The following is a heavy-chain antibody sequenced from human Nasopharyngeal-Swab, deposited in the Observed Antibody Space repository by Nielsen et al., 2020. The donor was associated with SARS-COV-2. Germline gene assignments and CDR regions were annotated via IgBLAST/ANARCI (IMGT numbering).Heavy chain of an antibody. CDR1: GFTFSTYW. CDR3: TRAGNYRNDY. J-gene: IGHJ4*02. CDR2: INEDGKSI. V-gene: IGHV3-74*01. D-gene: IGHD3-22*01. Sequence: GESLQISCAASGFTFSTYWMHWVRQAPGEGLVWVSRINEDGKSISYADSPRGRFTVSRDNAKNTLYLQMDSLRAEDTAVYYCTRAGNYRNDYWGPGTLVTVSS.